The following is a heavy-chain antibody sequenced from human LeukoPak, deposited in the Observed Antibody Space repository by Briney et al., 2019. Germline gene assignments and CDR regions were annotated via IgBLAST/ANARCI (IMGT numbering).Heavy chain of an antibody. CDR3: ARVGGIYDYVWGSYRHDAFDI. D-gene: IGHD3-16*02. CDR1: GGSISSYY. Sequence: SETLSLTCTVSGGSISSYYWSWIRQPPGKGLEWIGYIYYSGSTNYNPSLKSRVTISVDTSKNQFSLKLSSVTAADTAVYYCARVGGIYDYVWGSYRHDAFDIWGQGTMVTVSS. CDR2: IYYSGST. V-gene: IGHV4-59*01. J-gene: IGHJ3*02.